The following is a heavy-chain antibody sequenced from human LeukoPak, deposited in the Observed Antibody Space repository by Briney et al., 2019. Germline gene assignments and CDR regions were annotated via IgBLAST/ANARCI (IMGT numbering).Heavy chain of an antibody. CDR1: GFTFSSYA. V-gene: IGHV3-15*01. CDR2: IKSKTDGGTT. Sequence: PGGSLRLSCAASGFTFSSYAMSWVRQAPGKGLEWVGRIKSKTDGGTTDYAAPVKGRFTISRDDSKNTLYLQMNSLKTEDTAVYYCTTYYYDSTIPYWGQGTLVTVSS. CDR3: TTYYYDSTIPY. J-gene: IGHJ4*02. D-gene: IGHD3-22*01.